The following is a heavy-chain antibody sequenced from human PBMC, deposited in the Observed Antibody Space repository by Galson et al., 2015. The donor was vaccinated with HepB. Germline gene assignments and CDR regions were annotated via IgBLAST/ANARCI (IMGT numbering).Heavy chain of an antibody. CDR1: GGSISSYY. D-gene: IGHD4-17*01. CDR2: IYTSGST. Sequence: SETLSLTCTVSGGSISSYYWSWIRQPAGKGLEWIGRIYTSGSTNYNPSLKSRVTMSVDTSKNQFSLKLSSVTAADTAVYYCARDLAYGDYVPTYFDYWGQGTLVTVSS. J-gene: IGHJ4*02. CDR3: ARDLAYGDYVPTYFDY. V-gene: IGHV4-4*07.